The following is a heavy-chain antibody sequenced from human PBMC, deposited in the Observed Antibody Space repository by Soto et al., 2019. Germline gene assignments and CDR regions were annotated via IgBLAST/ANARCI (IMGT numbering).Heavy chain of an antibody. CDR3: ARDFTYHTVAHSVSSGPNWFDP. V-gene: IGHV1-46*01. CDR2: INPSGGST. J-gene: IGHJ5*02. CDR1: GYTFTSYY. D-gene: IGHD3-22*01. Sequence: ASVKVSCKASGYTFTSYYMHWVRQAPGQGLEWMVIINPSGGSTSYAQKFQGRVTMTRDTSTSTVYMELSSLRSEDTAVYYCARDFTYHTVAHSVSSGPNWFDPWGQGTLVTVSS.